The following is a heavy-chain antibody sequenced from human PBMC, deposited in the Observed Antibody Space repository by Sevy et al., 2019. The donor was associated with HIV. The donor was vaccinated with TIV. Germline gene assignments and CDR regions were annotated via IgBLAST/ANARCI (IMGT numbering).Heavy chain of an antibody. CDR1: GFLLSTSGVG. CDR3: ADRGGAHYYDSSGYYTRAEYFEH. CDR2: IYWNDDQ. Sequence: SGPTLVKPTQTLTLTCTFSGFLLSTSGVGVGWIRQPPGKALEWLAVIYWNDDQRYRPCLKRKLTITMDTSKNHVVLTMTNMDPVGTATDYCADRGGAHYYDSSGYYTRAEYFEHWGQGTLVTVSS. J-gene: IGHJ1*01. V-gene: IGHV2-5*01. D-gene: IGHD3-22*01.